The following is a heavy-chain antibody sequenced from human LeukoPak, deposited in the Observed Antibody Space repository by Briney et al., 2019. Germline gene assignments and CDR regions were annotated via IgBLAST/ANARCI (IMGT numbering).Heavy chain of an antibody. V-gene: IGHV3-23*01. CDR1: GLTFSSYG. CDR3: AKPPAYCGGDCYPLD. Sequence: PGGSLRLSCAASGLTFSSYGMSWVRQAPGKGLDWVSAISGSGGKTYYADSVKGRFTISRDNSKNTLYLQMNSLRAEDTAVYYCAKPPAYCGGDCYPLDWGQGTLVTVSS. J-gene: IGHJ4*02. CDR2: ISGSGGKT. D-gene: IGHD2-21*02.